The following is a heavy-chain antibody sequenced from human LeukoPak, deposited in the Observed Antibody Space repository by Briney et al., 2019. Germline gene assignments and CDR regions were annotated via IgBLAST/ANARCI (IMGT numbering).Heavy chain of an antibody. CDR3: ARDRVVGLGIDNAFDI. Sequence: SVKVSFKASGGTFSSYAISWERQAPGQGLEWMGGIIPVFGTANYAQKFQGRVTITADESTSTAYMELSSLRSEDTAVYYCARDRVVGLGIDNAFDIWGHGTMVTVSS. D-gene: IGHD2-15*01. CDR2: IIPVFGTA. CDR1: GGTFSSYA. V-gene: IGHV1-69*13. J-gene: IGHJ3*02.